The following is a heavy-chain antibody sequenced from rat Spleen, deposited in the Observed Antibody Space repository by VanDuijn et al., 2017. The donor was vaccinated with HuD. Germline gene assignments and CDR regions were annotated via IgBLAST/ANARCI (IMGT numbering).Heavy chain of an antibody. Sequence: QVQLKESGPGLVQPSQTLSLTCTVSGFSLTSNSVHWVRQSPGKGLEWMGGIWGDGSTNYNSALKSRLSISRDTSKSQVFLKMNSLQPEDTGTYYCARQTQLQWPYYLDYWGQGVMVTVSS. V-gene: IGHV2-1*01. D-gene: IGHD1-1*01. CDR2: IWGDGST. CDR3: ARQTQLQWPYYLDY. J-gene: IGHJ2*01. CDR1: GFSLTSNS.